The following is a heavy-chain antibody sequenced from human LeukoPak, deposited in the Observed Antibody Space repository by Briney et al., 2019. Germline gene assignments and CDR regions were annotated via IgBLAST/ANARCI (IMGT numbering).Heavy chain of an antibody. CDR3: ARGNYFDY. Sequence: GGSLRLSCAASGFTFSSYSMHWIRQAPGKGLEWVSSISTTTYTYYADSVKGRFTISRDNAKNSLYLQMNSLRAEDTGVYYCARGNYFDYWGQRTLVTVSS. J-gene: IGHJ4*02. CDR1: GFTFSSYS. V-gene: IGHV3-21*01. CDR2: ISTTTYT. D-gene: IGHD3-10*01.